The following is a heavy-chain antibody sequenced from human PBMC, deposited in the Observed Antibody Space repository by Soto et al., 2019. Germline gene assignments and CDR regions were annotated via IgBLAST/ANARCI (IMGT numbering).Heavy chain of an antibody. CDR1: GFTFSSYG. D-gene: IGHD7-27*01. Sequence: QVQLVESGGGVVQPGRSLRLSCAASGFTFSSYGMHWVRQAPGKGLKWVAVIWYDGSNKYYADSVKGRFTISRDNSKNTLYLQMNSLRAEDTAVYYCARELAGYYFDYWGQGTLVTVSS. CDR3: ARELAGYYFDY. V-gene: IGHV3-33*01. J-gene: IGHJ4*02. CDR2: IWYDGSNK.